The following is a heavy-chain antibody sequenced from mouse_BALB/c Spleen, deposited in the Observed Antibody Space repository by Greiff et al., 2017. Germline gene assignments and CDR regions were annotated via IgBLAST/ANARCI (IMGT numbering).Heavy chain of an antibody. CDR3: ARDIRYDEGGYAMDY. CDR2: ISSGGGST. Sequence: EVKLVESGGGLVKPGGSLKLSCAASGFAFSSYDMSWVRQTPEKRLEWVAYISSGGGSTYYPDTVKGRFTISRDNAKNTLYLQMSSLKSEDTAMYYCARDIRYDEGGYAMDYWGQGTSVTVSS. J-gene: IGHJ4*01. V-gene: IGHV5-12-1*01. CDR1: GFAFSSYD. D-gene: IGHD2-14*01.